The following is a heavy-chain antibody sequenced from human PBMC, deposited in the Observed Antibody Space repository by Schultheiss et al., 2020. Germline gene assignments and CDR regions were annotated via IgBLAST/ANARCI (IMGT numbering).Heavy chain of an antibody. D-gene: IGHD3-22*01. CDR3: ARESYYDSSGRNWYFDL. J-gene: IGHJ2*01. CDR1: GFTFSNFA. V-gene: IGHV3-23*01. CDR2: VSGSGGRT. Sequence: GGSLRLSCAASGFTFSNFAISWVRQAPGKGLQWVSAVSGSGGRTYYGDSVKGRFTISRDNSKNIVYLQMNSLRAEDTAVYYCARESYYDSSGRNWYFDLWGRGTLVTVSS.